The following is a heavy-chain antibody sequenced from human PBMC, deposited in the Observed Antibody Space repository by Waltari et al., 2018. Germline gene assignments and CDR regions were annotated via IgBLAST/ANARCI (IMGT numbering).Heavy chain of an antibody. V-gene: IGHV1-2*02. CDR1: GYTFTGYY. Sequence: QVQLVQSGAEVKKPGASVKVSCKASGYTFTGYYMHWVRQAPGQGLEWMGWSKPNRCGTNYAQQVQGRVTMTRDTSISAAYMELSRLRSDDTAVYYCARVRRIVVVVAANNWFDPWGQGTLVTVSS. CDR2: SKPNRCGT. D-gene: IGHD2-15*01. J-gene: IGHJ5*02. CDR3: ARVRRIVVVVAANNWFDP.